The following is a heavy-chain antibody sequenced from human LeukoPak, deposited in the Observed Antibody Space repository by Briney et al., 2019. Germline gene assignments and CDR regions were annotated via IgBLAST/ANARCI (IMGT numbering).Heavy chain of an antibody. D-gene: IGHD2-15*01. V-gene: IGHV4-34*01. CDR1: GGSISGYY. CDR3: ATLGLGYCSGGSCYSRRNYYYYGMDV. J-gene: IGHJ6*02. CDR2: INHSGST. Sequence: SETLSLTCTVSGGSISGYYWSWIRQPPGKGLEWIGEINHSGSTNYNPSLKSRVTISVDTSKNQFSLKLSSVTAADTAVYYCATLGLGYCSGGSCYSRRNYYYYGMDVWGQGTTVTVSS.